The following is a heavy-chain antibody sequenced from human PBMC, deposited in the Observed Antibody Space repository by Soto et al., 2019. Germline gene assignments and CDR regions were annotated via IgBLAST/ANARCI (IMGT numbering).Heavy chain of an antibody. CDR1: GGSISSYY. CDR3: ARLKVGATLDY. J-gene: IGHJ4*02. D-gene: IGHD1-26*01. Sequence: QVQLQESGPGLVKPSETLSLTCTVSGGSISSYYWSWIRQPQGKGLEWIGYIYYSGSTNHNPSLKSRVTLSVDTSKNQFSLKLSSVTAADTAVYYCARLKVGATLDYWGQGTLVTVSS. CDR2: IYYSGST. V-gene: IGHV4-59*01.